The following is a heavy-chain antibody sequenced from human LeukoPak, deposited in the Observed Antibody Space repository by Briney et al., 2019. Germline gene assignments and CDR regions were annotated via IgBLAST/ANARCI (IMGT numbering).Heavy chain of an antibody. V-gene: IGHV3-9*03. CDR2: ISVNSGDI. CDR1: GFTFDEYA. J-gene: IGHJ3*02. CDR3: ARRSGDRAFDI. D-gene: IGHD3-10*01. Sequence: SLRLSCAASGFTFDEYAMDGGREAPGKGGEWVSGISVNSGDIIYADSVKGRFTISRDNAKNSLFLQMNSLRAEDMALYYCARRSGDRAFDIWGQGTLVTVSS.